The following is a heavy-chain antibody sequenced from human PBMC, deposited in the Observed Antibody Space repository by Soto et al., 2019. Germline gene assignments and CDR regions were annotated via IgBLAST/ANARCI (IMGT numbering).Heavy chain of an antibody. Sequence: QVQLVQSGAEVKKPGSSVKVSCKASGGTFSSYAISWVRQAPGQGLEWMGGIIPISGTATYAQKFQGRVTLTADESTSTAYMELSSLRSEDTAVYYCARSQGSSTSLEIYYYYYYGMDVWGQGTTVTGSS. CDR2: IIPISGTA. J-gene: IGHJ6*02. D-gene: IGHD2-2*01. V-gene: IGHV1-69*01. CDR1: GGTFSSYA. CDR3: ARSQGSSTSLEIYYYYYYGMDV.